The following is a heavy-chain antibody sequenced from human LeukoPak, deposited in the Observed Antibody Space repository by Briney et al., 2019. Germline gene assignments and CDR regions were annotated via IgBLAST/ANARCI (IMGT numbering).Heavy chain of an antibody. CDR1: GYTFASNY. Sequence: ASVKVSCKASGYTFASNYIHWVRQAPGQGLEWMGMIYPRDGSTSYAQKFQGRVTVTRDTSTSTVHMELSGLRSEDTAVYYCARDQEGFDYWGQGTLVTVSA. CDR3: ARDQEGFDY. J-gene: IGHJ4*02. V-gene: IGHV1-46*01. CDR2: IYPRDGST.